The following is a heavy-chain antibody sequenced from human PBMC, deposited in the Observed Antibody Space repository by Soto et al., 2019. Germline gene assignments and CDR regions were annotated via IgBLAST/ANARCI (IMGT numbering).Heavy chain of an antibody. V-gene: IGHV3-30*18. J-gene: IGHJ6*02. Sequence: QVQLVEAGGGVVQPGRSLRLSCAASGFTFSSYGMHWVRQAPGKGLGWGAVISYDGSNKYYADSVKGRFTISRDNSKNTLYLQMNSLRAEDTAVYYCAKDPARGVIRYYYGMDVWGQGTTVTVSS. CDR1: GFTFSSYG. CDR2: ISYDGSNK. D-gene: IGHD3-10*01. CDR3: AKDPARGVIRYYYGMDV.